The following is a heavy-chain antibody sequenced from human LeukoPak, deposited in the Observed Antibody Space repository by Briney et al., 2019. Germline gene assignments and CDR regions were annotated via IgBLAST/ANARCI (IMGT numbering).Heavy chain of an antibody. D-gene: IGHD1-14*01. V-gene: IGHV1-2*02. Sequence: ASVKVSCKASGYTFTGYYMHWVRQAPGQGLEWMGWINPNSGGTNYAQKFQGRVTMTRDTSISTAYMELSRLRSDDTAVYYCARASGGPARRGGRYFDYWGQGTLVTVSS. CDR2: INPNSGGT. CDR3: ARASGGPARRGGRYFDY. CDR1: GYTFTGYY. J-gene: IGHJ4*02.